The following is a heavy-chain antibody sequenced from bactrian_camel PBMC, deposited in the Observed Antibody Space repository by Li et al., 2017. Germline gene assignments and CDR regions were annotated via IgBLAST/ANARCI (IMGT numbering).Heavy chain of an antibody. Sequence: HVQLVESGGGSVQTGGSLKLSCLASGDVDSGYCMGWFRQVPGQEREGVAALTDDGKPTYADSVQGRFAISKDNAKNTLYLQMNSLKPEDTASYLCAVDVMVQSYWGYDRRCEYNSWGQGTQVTVS. D-gene: IGHD3*01. CDR1: GDVDSGYC. V-gene: IGHV3S53*01. J-gene: IGHJ4*01. CDR3: AVDVMVQSYWGYDRRCEYNS. CDR2: LTDDGKP.